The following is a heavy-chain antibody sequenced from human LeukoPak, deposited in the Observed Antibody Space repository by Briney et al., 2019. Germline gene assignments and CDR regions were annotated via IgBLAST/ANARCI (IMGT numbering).Heavy chain of an antibody. D-gene: IGHD3-10*01. CDR3: ARLEDYYGSGSYRGGIDY. J-gene: IGHJ4*02. V-gene: IGHV4-59*08. CDR1: GGSISSYY. CDR2: IYYSGST. Sequence: PSETLSLTCTVSGGSISSYYWSWIRQPPGKGLEWIGYIYYSGSTNYNPSLKSRVTISVDTSKNQFSLKLSSVTAADTAVYYCARLEDYYGSGSYRGGIDYWGQGTLVTVSP.